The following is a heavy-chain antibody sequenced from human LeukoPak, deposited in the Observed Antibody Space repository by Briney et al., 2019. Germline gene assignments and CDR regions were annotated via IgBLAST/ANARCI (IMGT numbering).Heavy chain of an antibody. D-gene: IGHD3-3*01. CDR3: ARPADVLRFLEWLPIDY. CDR1: GFTFSSYA. J-gene: IGHJ4*02. CDR2: ISYDGSNK. V-gene: IGHV3-30-3*01. Sequence: GGSLRLSCAASGFTFSSYAMHWVRQAPGKGLEWVAVISYDGSNKYYADSVKGRFTISRDNSKNTLYLQMNSLRVEDTAVYYCARPADVLRFLEWLPIDYWGQGTLVTVSS.